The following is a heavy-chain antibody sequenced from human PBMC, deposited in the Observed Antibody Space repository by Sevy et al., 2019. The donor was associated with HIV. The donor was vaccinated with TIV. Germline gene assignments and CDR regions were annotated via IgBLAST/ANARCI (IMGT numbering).Heavy chain of an antibody. V-gene: IGHV3-48*03. CDR3: ARDLPPSATTVAHFDY. D-gene: IGHD4-17*01. CDR1: GFSFRSFD. J-gene: IGHJ4*02. Sequence: GGSLRLSCAASGFSFRSFDMHWVRQAPGKGLEWVSGISNSGSSVFYSDSVKGRFTISRDNTDNLLFLQMNSLRAEDTAVYYCARDLPPSATTVAHFDYWGRGNLVTVS. CDR2: ISNSGSSV.